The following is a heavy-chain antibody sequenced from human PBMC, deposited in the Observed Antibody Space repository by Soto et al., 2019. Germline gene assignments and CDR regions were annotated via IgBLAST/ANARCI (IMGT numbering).Heavy chain of an antibody. Sequence: QVQLVESGGGVAQPGRSLRLTCAASGFTFSTNGRHGVRQAPGKGLEWVALVAYDGSKPYYGDSVRGRFTISRDNSENTLYLQMNSLRAEDTAVYYCARWVGGSMYDNSGKYDSWGQGTLVTVSS. CDR3: ARWVGGSMYDNSGKYDS. CDR1: GFTFSTNG. V-gene: IGHV3-30*03. D-gene: IGHD3-22*01. J-gene: IGHJ5*01. CDR2: VAYDGSKP.